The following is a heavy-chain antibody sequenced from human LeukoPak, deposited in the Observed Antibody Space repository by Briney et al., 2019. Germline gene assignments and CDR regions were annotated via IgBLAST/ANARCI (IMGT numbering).Heavy chain of an antibody. J-gene: IGHJ4*02. Sequence: GGSLRLPCAASGFTFSSYAMSWVRQAPGKGLEWVSTIGNSGGSTYYADSVKGRFTISRDNSKNTLYLQVNSLRAEDTAIYYCAKYSYGNPDYWGQGTLVTVSS. CDR2: IGNSGGST. CDR3: AKYSYGNPDY. D-gene: IGHD5-18*01. CDR1: GFTFSSYA. V-gene: IGHV3-23*01.